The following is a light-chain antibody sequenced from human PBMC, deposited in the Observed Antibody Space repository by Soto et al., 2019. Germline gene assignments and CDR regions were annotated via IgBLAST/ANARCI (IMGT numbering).Light chain of an antibody. CDR2: GAS. V-gene: IGKV3D-20*02. CDR3: QQRSNWPPIT. J-gene: IGKJ5*01. Sequence: SVWTQSPGTLYLSPGERATLSCRASQTVSTNYLAWYPPKPGQAPRLLIYGASSRAAGIPDRFIGSGSGTDFTLTISRLEPEDFAVYYCQQRSNWPPITFGQGTRLEIK. CDR1: QTVSTNY.